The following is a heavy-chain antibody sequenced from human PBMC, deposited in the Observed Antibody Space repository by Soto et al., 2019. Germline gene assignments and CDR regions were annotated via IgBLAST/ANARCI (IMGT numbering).Heavy chain of an antibody. J-gene: IGHJ4*02. CDR3: ARGSYGAGSGH. Sequence: SETLSLTCAVSGGSISSGGYSWSWIRQPPGKGLEWIGYVFHSGSTYYSPSLQSRVTISIDGPKNQFYLELASVTAADTAVYYCARGSYGAGSGHWGQGILVTVSS. V-gene: IGHV4-30-2*01. CDR2: VFHSGST. D-gene: IGHD3-10*01. CDR1: GGSISSGGYS.